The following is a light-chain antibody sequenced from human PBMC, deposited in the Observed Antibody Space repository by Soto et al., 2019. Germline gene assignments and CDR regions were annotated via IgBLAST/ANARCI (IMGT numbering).Light chain of an antibody. CDR1: QGISRS. CDR2: SAS. Sequence: DIQMTQSPSSVSASVGDRVTITCQASQGISRSLAWYQQKPGKAPQLLIYSASSLQSGVPSRFSGSGFGTDFTLTISSLQPEDFATYYCQQADTFPITFGQGTRLEI. V-gene: IGKV1D-12*01. J-gene: IGKJ5*01. CDR3: QQADTFPIT.